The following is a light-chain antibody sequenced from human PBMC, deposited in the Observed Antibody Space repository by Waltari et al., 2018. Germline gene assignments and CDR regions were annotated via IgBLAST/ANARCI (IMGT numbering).Light chain of an antibody. V-gene: IGLV2-14*03. Sequence: QSALTQAASVSGSPGQSITISCPGRRSDVGGYNYVSWYQQHPGKAPKLIIYDVSNRPSGVSNRFSGSKSGNTASLTISGLQAEDEADYYCSSYISSSTLELFGGGTSLTVL. CDR2: DVS. J-gene: IGLJ2*01. CDR1: RSDVGGYNY. CDR3: SSYISSSTLEL.